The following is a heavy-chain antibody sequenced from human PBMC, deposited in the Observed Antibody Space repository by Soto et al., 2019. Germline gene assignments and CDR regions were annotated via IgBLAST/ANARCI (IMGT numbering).Heavy chain of an antibody. J-gene: IGHJ4*02. Sequence: SETLSLTCTVSGGSISIGGYYWSWIRQHPGKGLEWIGYIYYSGSTYYNPSLKSRVTISVDTSKNQFSLKLSSVTAADTAVYYCAREHPEYRTGPLFDYWGQGTLVTVSS. CDR3: AREHPEYRTGPLFDY. D-gene: IGHD3-9*01. CDR1: GGSISIGGYY. CDR2: IYYSGST. V-gene: IGHV4-31*03.